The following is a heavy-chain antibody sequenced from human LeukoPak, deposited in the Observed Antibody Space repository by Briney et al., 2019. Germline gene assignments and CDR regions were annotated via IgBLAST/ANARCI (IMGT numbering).Heavy chain of an antibody. CDR1: GFTFSSYW. Sequence: GGSLRLSCAASGFTFSSYWMSWVRQAPGKGLEWVANIRQDGNEIYYMDSVKGRFTISRDNAKNSLYLQMNSLRAEDMALYYCAKDGEAGGIAAHPSLAFDIWGQGTMVTVSS. V-gene: IGHV3-7*03. CDR3: AKDGEAGGIAAHPSLAFDI. J-gene: IGHJ3*02. D-gene: IGHD6-13*01. CDR2: IRQDGNEI.